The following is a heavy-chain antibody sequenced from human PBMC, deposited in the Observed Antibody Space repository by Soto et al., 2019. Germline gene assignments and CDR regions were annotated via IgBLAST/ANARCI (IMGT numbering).Heavy chain of an antibody. CDR1: GGSISSSNW. V-gene: IGHV4-4*02. D-gene: IGHD2-15*01. Sequence: SETLCLTCAVSGGSISSSNWWSWVRQPPGKGLEWIGEIYHSGSTNYNPSLKSRVTISVDRSKNQFSLKLSSVTAADTAVYYCARSGYYYYGMDVWGQGTTVTVSS. CDR3: ARSGYYYYGMDV. J-gene: IGHJ6*02. CDR2: IYHSGST.